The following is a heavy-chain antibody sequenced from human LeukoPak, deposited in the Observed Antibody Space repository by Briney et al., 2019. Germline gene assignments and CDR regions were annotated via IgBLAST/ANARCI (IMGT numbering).Heavy chain of an antibody. D-gene: IGHD6-13*01. Sequence: GGSLRLSCEGSGFSFNGYAMSWVRQAPGKGLEWVAVTGGSDDNTHHADSVKGRFTISRDNSKDTLYLQLSGLRAEDTAIYYCGKEFSSGWFFWGQGTLVSVSS. CDR1: GFSFNGYA. J-gene: IGHJ4*02. CDR3: GKEFSSGWFF. CDR2: TGGSDDNT. V-gene: IGHV3-23*01.